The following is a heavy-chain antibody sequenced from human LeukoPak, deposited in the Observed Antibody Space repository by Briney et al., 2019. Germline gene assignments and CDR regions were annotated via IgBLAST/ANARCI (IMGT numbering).Heavy chain of an antibody. D-gene: IGHD6-6*01. CDR2: INPNSGGV. CDR1: GYTFNSFF. Sequence: ASVKVSCKASGYTFNSFFIHWVRRAPGQGLEWMGWINPNSGGVNYAQTFQGRIALTRDTSATTVYMELTSPTSDDTAVYYCVRGGVYSSSSADYWGLGTLVTVSS. V-gene: IGHV1-2*02. CDR3: VRGGVYSSSSADY. J-gene: IGHJ4*02.